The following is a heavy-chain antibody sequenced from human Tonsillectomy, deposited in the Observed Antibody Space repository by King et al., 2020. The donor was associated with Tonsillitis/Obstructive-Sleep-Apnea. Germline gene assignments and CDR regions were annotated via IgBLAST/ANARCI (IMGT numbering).Heavy chain of an antibody. D-gene: IGHD3-16*01. J-gene: IGHJ5*02. CDR2: IKQEGSEK. V-gene: IGHV3-7*04. Sequence: VQLVESGGGLVQPGGALRLSCAASGFTFSSYWMSWVRQAPGKGLEWVTNIKQEGSEKYYVDSVKGRFTISRDNAKNSLYLQMNSLRAEDTAVYYCAREALGWFDPWGQGTLVTVSS. CDR3: AREALGWFDP. CDR1: GFTFSSYW.